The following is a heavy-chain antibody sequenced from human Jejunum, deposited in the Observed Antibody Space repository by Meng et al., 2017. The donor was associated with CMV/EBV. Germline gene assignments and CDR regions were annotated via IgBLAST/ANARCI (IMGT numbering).Heavy chain of an antibody. Sequence: VRVVQAGAEVKKPGASVKVSCKASGYTFTSYAIHWVRQAPGQRLEWMGWINGGNGKTKYSQKFQGRVTITRDTSASTAYMELSSLRSEDTAVYYCARDVVVPAALTVRIDYWGQGTLVTVSS. CDR1: GYTFTSYA. CDR3: ARDVVVPAALTVRIDY. D-gene: IGHD2-2*01. J-gene: IGHJ4*02. V-gene: IGHV1-3*01. CDR2: INGGNGKT.